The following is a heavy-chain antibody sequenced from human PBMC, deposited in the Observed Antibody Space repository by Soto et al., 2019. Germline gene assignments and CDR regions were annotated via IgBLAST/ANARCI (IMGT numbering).Heavy chain of an antibody. CDR3: AKDNENWNPWNYFDY. J-gene: IGHJ4*02. Sequence: GGSLRLSCAASGFTFSSYGMHWVRQAPGKGLEWVAVISYDGSNKYYADSVKGRFTISRDNSKNTLYLQMNSLRAEDTAVYYCAKDNENWNPWNYFDYWGQGTLVTVSS. CDR1: GFTFSSYG. V-gene: IGHV3-30*18. D-gene: IGHD1-1*01. CDR2: ISYDGSNK.